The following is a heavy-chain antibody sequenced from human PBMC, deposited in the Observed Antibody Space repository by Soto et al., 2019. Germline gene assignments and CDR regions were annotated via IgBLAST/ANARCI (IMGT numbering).Heavy chain of an antibody. J-gene: IGHJ2*01. CDR2: VYYSGTT. CDR3: ASGGGTEVALWYFDL. D-gene: IGHD3-16*01. V-gene: IGHV4-59*01. Sequence: QVQLQESGPGLVKPSETLSLTCTVSGGSISSYYWTWIRQAPGRGLEWIGYVYYSGTTNYNPALKSRVTITVDTSKNQCSLKLSSVTAADTAVYYCASGGGTEVALWYFDLWGRGTLVTVSS. CDR1: GGSISSYY.